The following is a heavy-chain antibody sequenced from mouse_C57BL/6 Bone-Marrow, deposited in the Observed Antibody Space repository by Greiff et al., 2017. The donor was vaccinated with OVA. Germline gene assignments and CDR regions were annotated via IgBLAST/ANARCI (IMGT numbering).Heavy chain of an antibody. CDR1: GYTFTSYT. D-gene: IGHD1-1*01. CDR3: ARGITTVVVFDY. J-gene: IGHJ2*01. Sequence: VQLQQSGAELARPGASVKMSCKASGYTFTSYTMHWVKQRPGQGLEWIGYINPSSGYTKYNQKFKDKATLTADKSSSTAYMQLSSLTSEDSAVYYCARGITTVVVFDYWGQGTTLTVSS. CDR2: INPSSGYT. V-gene: IGHV1-4*01.